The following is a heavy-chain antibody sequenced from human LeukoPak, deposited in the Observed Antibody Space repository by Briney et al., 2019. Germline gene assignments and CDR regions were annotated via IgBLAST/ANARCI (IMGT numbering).Heavy chain of an antibody. CDR2: INPSGGST. J-gene: IGHJ4*02. Sequence: ASVKVSCKASGYTFTSYYMHWVRQAPGQGLEWMGIINPSGGSTSYAQKFQGRVTMTRDTSTSTVYMELSSPRSEDTAVYYCARDRETGYCSSTSCYIVYWGQGTLVTVSS. CDR1: GYTFTSYY. V-gene: IGHV1-46*01. CDR3: ARDRETGYCSSTSCYIVY. D-gene: IGHD2-2*02.